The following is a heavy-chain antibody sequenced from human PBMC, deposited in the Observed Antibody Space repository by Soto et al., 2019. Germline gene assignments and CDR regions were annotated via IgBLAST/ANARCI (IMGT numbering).Heavy chain of an antibody. D-gene: IGHD6-19*01. CDR2: INPNSGGT. J-gene: IGHJ4*02. V-gene: IGHV1-2*04. Sequence: QVKLVQSGAEVKKPGASVKVSCEASGYTFTGYYMHWVRQAPGQGLEWMGWINPNSGGTNYAQRFQGLVTMTRDTSISTAYMELSMLRSDDTAVYYCARSSGIAVAGGSEPHFDYWGKGTLVTVSS. CDR1: GYTFTGYY. CDR3: ARSSGIAVAGGSEPHFDY.